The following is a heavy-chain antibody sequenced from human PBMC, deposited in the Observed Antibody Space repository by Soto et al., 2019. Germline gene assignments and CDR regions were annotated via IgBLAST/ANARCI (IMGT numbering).Heavy chain of an antibody. CDR2: ISYDGSYQ. D-gene: IGHD6-19*01. CDR1: GFTFSTYA. V-gene: IGHV3-30-3*01. J-gene: IGHJ4*02. CDR3: AREGAPYTSVWYFDY. Sequence: QVQLVESGGGVVQPGRSLRLSCAASGFTFSTYAMHWVRQAPGKGLEWLAVISYDGSYQFYADSVTGRFTISRDNSKNTLFLQMNSLRPEDTAVYYCAREGAPYTSVWYFDYWGQGTLVTVSS.